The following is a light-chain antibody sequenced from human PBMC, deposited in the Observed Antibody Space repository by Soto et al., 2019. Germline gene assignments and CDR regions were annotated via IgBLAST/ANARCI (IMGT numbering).Light chain of an antibody. V-gene: IGLV2-14*03. J-gene: IGLJ1*01. CDR1: STVVGNYNY. CDR2: DVS. Sequence: QSVLAQPASESGSPGQSIAISCTGTSTVVGNYNYVSWYQQHPGRAPQLMIYDVSNRPSGVSDRFSGSKSGNTASLTISGLQPEDEADYYCNSYTTSSTYVFGTGTKVTVL. CDR3: NSYTTSSTYV.